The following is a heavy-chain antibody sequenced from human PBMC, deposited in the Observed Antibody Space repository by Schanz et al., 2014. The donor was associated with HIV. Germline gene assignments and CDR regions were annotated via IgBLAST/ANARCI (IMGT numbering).Heavy chain of an antibody. J-gene: IGHJ4*02. CDR2: VSYDGKTA. D-gene: IGHD5-12*01. CDR1: GFTFSNYP. V-gene: IGHV3-30*14. CDR3: ARDLGGYNLGVDY. Sequence: QVQLVESGGGVVQPGGSLRLSCAASGFTFSNYPMHWVRQAPGKGLEWVAVVSYDGKTAFYAVSVQGRFTISRDNAKNSLYLQMNSLRAEDTAVYYCARDLGGYNLGVDYWGQGTLVTVSS.